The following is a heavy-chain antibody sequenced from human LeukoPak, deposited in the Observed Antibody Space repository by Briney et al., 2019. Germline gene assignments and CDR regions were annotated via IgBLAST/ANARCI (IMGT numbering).Heavy chain of an antibody. CDR1: GGSISSGGYY. CDR3: ARVGGEPPSGYAFDI. J-gene: IGHJ3*02. D-gene: IGHD1-14*01. Sequence: PSETLSLTCTVSGGSISSGGYYWSWIRQPPGKGLEWIGYIYHSGSTYYNPSLKSRVTISVDRSKNQFSLKLSSVTAADTAVYYCARVGGEPPSGYAFDIWGQGTMVTVSS. CDR2: IYHSGST. V-gene: IGHV4-30-2*01.